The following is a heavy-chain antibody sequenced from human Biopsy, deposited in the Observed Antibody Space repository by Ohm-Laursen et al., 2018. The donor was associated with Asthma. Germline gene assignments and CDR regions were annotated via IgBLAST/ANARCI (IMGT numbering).Heavy chain of an antibody. CDR3: ARGPELDV. V-gene: IGHV4-34*01. Sequence: SDTLSLTCSVNPGSVSGFFWTWIRQSPGKGLAWIGETNERGVTNNNPSLKSRVIISIDTYWNRVSLKLTSVTAADTAVYYCARGPELDVWGQGTTVTVSS. CDR2: TNERGVT. J-gene: IGHJ6*02. CDR1: PGSVSGFF.